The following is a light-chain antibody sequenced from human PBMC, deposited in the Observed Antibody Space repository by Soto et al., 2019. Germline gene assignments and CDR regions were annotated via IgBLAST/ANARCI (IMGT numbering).Light chain of an antibody. CDR1: STDVGGYNY. Sequence: QSALTQPPSASGSPGQSVTISCTGTSTDVGGYNYVSWYQQHPGKAPKLIIYEVTKWPSGVPERFSGSKSDNTASLTVSGLQAEDEADYYCSSYASSNVVVFGGGTKLTVL. J-gene: IGLJ2*01. V-gene: IGLV2-8*01. CDR3: SSYASSNVVV. CDR2: EVT.